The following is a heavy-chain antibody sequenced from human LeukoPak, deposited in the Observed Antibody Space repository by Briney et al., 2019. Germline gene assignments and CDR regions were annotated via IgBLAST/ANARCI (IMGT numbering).Heavy chain of an antibody. Sequence: SETLSLTCTVSGGSISSYYWSWIRQPAGKGLECIGHIYSSGSTIYNPSLKSRVTMSVDTPKNQFSLKLSFVTAADTAVYYCAREDWDTATRNWYFDLWGRGTLVTVSS. CDR1: GGSISSYY. V-gene: IGHV4-4*07. J-gene: IGHJ2*01. CDR2: IYSSGST. CDR3: AREDWDTATRNWYFDL. D-gene: IGHD5-18*01.